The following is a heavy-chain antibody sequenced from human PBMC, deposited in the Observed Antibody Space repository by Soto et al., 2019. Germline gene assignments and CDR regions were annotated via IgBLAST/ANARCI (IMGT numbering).Heavy chain of an antibody. CDR2: VSHDGSNE. CDR1: GLTFSNYG. D-gene: IGHD3-22*01. V-gene: IGHV3-30*18. J-gene: IGHJ4*01. Sequence: GWSLRLSCEPSGLTFSNYGLHWFRRAPVKGQEWLGSVSHDGSNENYGDSAKGRITISRDNSKNTLYLQMSSLRPEDTAVYYCAKDPNDCSSFSCFFHAPHWGHGTLVTTS. CDR3: AKDPNDCSSFSCFFHAPH.